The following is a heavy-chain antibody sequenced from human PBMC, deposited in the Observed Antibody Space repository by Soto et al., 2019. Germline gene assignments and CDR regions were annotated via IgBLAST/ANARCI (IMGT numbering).Heavy chain of an antibody. D-gene: IGHD6-6*01. Sequence: ASVKVSCNASGYTFTSYDINWVRQATGQGLEVMGWMNPNSGNTGYAQKFQGRVTMTRNTSISTAYMELSSLRSEDTAVYYCARCGGSSSFSRGYYYYGMDVWGQGTTVTVSS. J-gene: IGHJ6*02. CDR3: ARCGGSSSFSRGYYYYGMDV. CDR1: GYTFTSYD. CDR2: MNPNSGNT. V-gene: IGHV1-8*01.